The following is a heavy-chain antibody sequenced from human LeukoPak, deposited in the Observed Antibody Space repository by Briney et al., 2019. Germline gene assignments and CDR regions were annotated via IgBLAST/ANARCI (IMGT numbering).Heavy chain of an antibody. V-gene: IGHV4-59*01. Sequence: SETLSLTCSVSGGSISSYYWSWIRQPPGKGLEWIGYIYYSGSTNYIPSLKSRVTISVDTSKNQFSLKLSSVTAADTAVYYCARGGGSWFDPWGQGTLVTVSS. J-gene: IGHJ5*02. CDR1: GGSISSYY. CDR2: IYYSGST. D-gene: IGHD3-16*01. CDR3: ARGGGSWFDP.